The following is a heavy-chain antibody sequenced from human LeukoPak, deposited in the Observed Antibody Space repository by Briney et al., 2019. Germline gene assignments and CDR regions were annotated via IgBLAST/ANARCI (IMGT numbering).Heavy chain of an antibody. CDR3: ARDGGAYSGYDHNFDY. CDR1: GYTFTSYG. D-gene: IGHD5-12*01. Sequence: ASVNVSCKASGYTFTSYGISWVRQAPGQGLEWMGWISAYNGNKNYAQKLQGRVTMTTDTSTSTAYMELRSLRSDDTAVYYCARDGGAYSGYDHNFDYWGQGTLVTVSS. CDR2: ISAYNGNK. V-gene: IGHV1-18*01. J-gene: IGHJ4*02.